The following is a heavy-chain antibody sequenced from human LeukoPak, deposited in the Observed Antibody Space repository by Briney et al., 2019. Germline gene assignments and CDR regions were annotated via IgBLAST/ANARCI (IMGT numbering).Heavy chain of an antibody. D-gene: IGHD3-22*01. CDR1: GFTFRSYG. J-gene: IGHJ1*01. CDR3: ATYYYDSGGFHFHH. Sequence: SGGSLRLSCAASGFTFRSYGMHWVRQAPGKGLEYVSAISSNGGRTYYANSVKGRFTISRDNSRNTLYLQMGSLRAEDMAVYYCATYYYDSGGFHFHHWGQGTLVTVPS. CDR2: ISSNGGRT. V-gene: IGHV3-64*01.